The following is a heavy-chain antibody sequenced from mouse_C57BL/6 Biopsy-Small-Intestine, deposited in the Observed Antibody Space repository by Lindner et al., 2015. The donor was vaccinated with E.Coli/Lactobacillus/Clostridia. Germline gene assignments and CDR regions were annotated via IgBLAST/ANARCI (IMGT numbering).Heavy chain of an antibody. Sequence: VQLQESGAELVRPGTSVKMSCKASGYTFTNYWIGWAKQRPGHGLEWIGDIYPGGDYTNYNEKFKGKATLTADKSSSTAYMHFSSLTSEDSAIYYCVRERHDGYLDYWGQGTSLTVSS. CDR2: IYPGGDYT. CDR1: GYTFTNYW. V-gene: IGHV1-63*01. J-gene: IGHJ2*02. CDR3: VRERHDGYLDY. D-gene: IGHD2-3*01.